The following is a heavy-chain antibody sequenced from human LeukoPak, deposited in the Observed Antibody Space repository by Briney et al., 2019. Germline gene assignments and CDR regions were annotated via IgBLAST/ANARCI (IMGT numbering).Heavy chain of an antibody. CDR3: AKDFGPYYYMDV. CDR2: ITRSGTYI. V-gene: IGHV3-21*04. J-gene: IGHJ6*03. CDR1: GFTFSSYS. D-gene: IGHD3-10*01. Sequence: SGGSLRLSCAASGFTFSSYSMNWVRQAPGKGLEWVSSITRSGTYIFYADSVKGRFTISRDNSKNTLYLRMNSLRAEDTAVYYCAKDFGPYYYMDVWGKGTTVTVSS.